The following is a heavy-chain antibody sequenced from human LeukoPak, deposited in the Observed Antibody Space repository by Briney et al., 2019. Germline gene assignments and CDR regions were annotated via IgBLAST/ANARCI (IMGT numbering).Heavy chain of an antibody. Sequence: GGSLRLSCAASGFTFSSYSMNWVRQAPGKGLEWVSSISSSSSYIYYADSVKGRFTVSRDNSKNTLNLQMNSLRAEDTAVHYCAKERYYNDYGNWFDPWGQGTLVTVSS. CDR2: ISSSSSYI. CDR1: GFTFSSYS. CDR3: AKERYYNDYGNWFDP. V-gene: IGHV3-21*03. D-gene: IGHD4-17*01. J-gene: IGHJ5*02.